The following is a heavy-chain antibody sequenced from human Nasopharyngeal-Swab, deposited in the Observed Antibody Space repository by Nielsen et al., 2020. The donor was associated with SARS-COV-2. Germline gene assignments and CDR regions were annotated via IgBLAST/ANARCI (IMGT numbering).Heavy chain of an antibody. D-gene: IGHD3-10*02. Sequence: GESLKISCKASGFAYSNYWIAWVRQMPGKGLEWLGMIYPGDSDTRHSQSFQGQFTMSVDKAITTAYLQRGRLKTSDTAIYYCTRRQYYNVRLGLEYYFDFWGQGTLVTGSP. V-gene: IGHV5-51*01. CDR3: TRRQYYNVRLGLEYYFDF. J-gene: IGHJ4*02. CDR1: GFAYSNYW. CDR2: IYPGDSDT.